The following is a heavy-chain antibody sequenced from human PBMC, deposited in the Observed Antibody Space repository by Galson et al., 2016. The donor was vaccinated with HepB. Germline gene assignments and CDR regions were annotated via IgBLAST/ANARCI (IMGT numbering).Heavy chain of an antibody. V-gene: IGHV6-1*01. CDR2: TYYRSEWYN. CDR3: ARDVDVVGWPYFDY. J-gene: IGHJ4*02. D-gene: IGHD6-19*01. CDR1: GDSVSSNSAG. Sequence: CAISGDSVSSNSAGWNWIRQSPSRGLEWLGRTYYRSEWYNDYASSVKDRVTNTPDTSANQFSLQLNSVTPEDTSVYFCARDVDVVGWPYFDYWGQGTLVTVSS.